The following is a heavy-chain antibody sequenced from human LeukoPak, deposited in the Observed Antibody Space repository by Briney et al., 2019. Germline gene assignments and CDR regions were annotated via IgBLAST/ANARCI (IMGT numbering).Heavy chain of an antibody. CDR3: VREGFGGEHDY. D-gene: IGHD4-17*01. CDR2: INNDGSST. Sequence: PGGSLRLSCAASGFTFSSYWMHWVRQAPGKGLVGVSRINNDGSSTSYADSVKGRFTISRDNAKKTLYLQMNSLRAEDTAVYYCVREGFGGEHDYWGQGTLVTVSS. CDR1: GFTFSSYW. V-gene: IGHV3-74*01. J-gene: IGHJ4*02.